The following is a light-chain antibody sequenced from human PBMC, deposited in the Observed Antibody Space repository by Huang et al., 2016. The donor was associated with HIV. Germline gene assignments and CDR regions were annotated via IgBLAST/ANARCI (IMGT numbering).Light chain of an antibody. CDR3: QQRSNSLT. CDR1: QSLNRF. J-gene: IGKJ4*01. CDR2: NAA. Sequence: IVLTQSPATLSLSPGERAALSCRASQSLNRFLAWYQQRPGQAPSLLIYNAADRATGVPARFIGSGSGTDFTLTITDLKPEDFAVYYCQQRSNSLTVGGGTKVEIK. V-gene: IGKV3-11*01.